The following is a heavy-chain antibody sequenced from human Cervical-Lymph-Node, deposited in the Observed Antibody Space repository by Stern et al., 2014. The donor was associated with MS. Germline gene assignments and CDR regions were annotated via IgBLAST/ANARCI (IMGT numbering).Heavy chain of an antibody. CDR1: GFTVSSNY. V-gene: IGHV3-53*04. CDR2: IYSGGST. Sequence: EMQLVESGGGLVQPGGSLRLSCAASGFTVSSNYMSWVRQAQGKGLEWVSVIYSGGSTFYADSVKGRFTISRHNSKNTLYLQMNSLRAEDTAVYYCARGMVGIEPYYFDYWGQGTLVTVSS. D-gene: IGHD5-18*01. CDR3: ARGMVGIEPYYFDY. J-gene: IGHJ4*02.